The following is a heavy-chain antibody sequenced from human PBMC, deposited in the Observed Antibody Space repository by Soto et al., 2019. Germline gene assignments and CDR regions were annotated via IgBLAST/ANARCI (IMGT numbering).Heavy chain of an antibody. CDR1: GNTFSNYY. CDR3: ARGGPVVVVTAAFYY. V-gene: IGHV1-46*03. D-gene: IGHD2-21*02. CDR2: INPSGGHT. Sequence: QVQLVQSGAEVKKPGASVKVSCKASGNTFSNYYIHCVRQAPGQGLEWMGTINPSGGHTTYAQKFLGRVTLTRCPYKSTLYMEMTSLRFEDTAGYYCARGGPVVVVTAAFYYWGQVTRVTV. J-gene: IGHJ4*02.